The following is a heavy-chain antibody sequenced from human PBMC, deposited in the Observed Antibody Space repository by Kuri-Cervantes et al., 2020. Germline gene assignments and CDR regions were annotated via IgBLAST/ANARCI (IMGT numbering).Heavy chain of an antibody. J-gene: IGHJ6*02. CDR3: AREDTAMDYGMDV. V-gene: IGHV1-2*02. CDR1: GYTFTGYY. D-gene: IGHD5-18*01. CDR2: INPNSGGT. Sequence: ASVKIFCKDSGYTFTGYYMHWVRQPPGQGLEWMGWINPNSGGTNYAQKFQGRVTMTRDTSISTAYMELSSLRSEDTAVYYCAREDTAMDYGMDVWGQGTTVTVSS.